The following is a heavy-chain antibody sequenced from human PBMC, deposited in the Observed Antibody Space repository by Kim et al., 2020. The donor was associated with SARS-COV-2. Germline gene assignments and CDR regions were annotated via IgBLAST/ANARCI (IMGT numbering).Heavy chain of an antibody. D-gene: IGHD1-26*01. V-gene: IGHV4-39*07. CDR2: IYYSGST. CDR3: ASTIVGATSVEDNWFDP. J-gene: IGHJ5*02. CDR1: GGSISSSSYY. Sequence: SETLSLTCTVSGGSISSSSYYWGWIRQPPGKGLEWIGSIYYSGSTYYNPSLKSRVTISVDTSKNQFSLKLSSVTAADTAVYYCASTIVGATSVEDNWFDPWAQGTLVTVSS.